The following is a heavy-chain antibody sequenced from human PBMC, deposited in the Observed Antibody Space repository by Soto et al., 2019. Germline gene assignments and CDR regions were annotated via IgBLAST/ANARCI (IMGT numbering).Heavy chain of an antibody. Sequence: EVQLLESGGGLVQPGGSLRLSCAASGFTFTTFAMAWVRQAPGKGLECVSTVSGSGGVTYYADSVKGRFTISRDNYKNTLYLQINSLRADDTAIYYCAKGDGYSSSWIDYWGQGTLVTVSS. CDR2: VSGSGGVT. V-gene: IGHV3-23*01. J-gene: IGHJ4*02. CDR3: AKGDGYSSSWIDY. D-gene: IGHD6-13*01. CDR1: GFTFTTFA.